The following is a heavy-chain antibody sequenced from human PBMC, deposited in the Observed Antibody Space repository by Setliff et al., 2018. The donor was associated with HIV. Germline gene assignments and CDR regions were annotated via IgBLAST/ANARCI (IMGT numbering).Heavy chain of an antibody. CDR2: FDPEAGEI. CDR3: ARDYYDSSSMSCPGLFDP. V-gene: IGHV1-24*01. D-gene: IGHD3-22*01. Sequence: ASVKVSCKISGFTLNELSIQWVRQAPAKGLEWMGGFDPEAGEIIYAQKFQGRVTMTEDTSTDTAYMDLSSLRSEDTAVYYCARDYYDSSSMSCPGLFDPWGQGTLVTVSS. CDR1: GFTLNELS. J-gene: IGHJ5*02.